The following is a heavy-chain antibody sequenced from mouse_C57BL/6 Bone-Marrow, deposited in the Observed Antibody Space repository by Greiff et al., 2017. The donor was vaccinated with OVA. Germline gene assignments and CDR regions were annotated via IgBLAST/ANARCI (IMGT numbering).Heavy chain of an antibody. J-gene: IGHJ2*01. Sequence: VQLQQSGAELVRPGASVKLSCTASGFNIQDDYMHWVKQRPEPGLEWIGWIDPENGDTESASQFQGKATLTADTSSNTAYLQLSSLTSEDTAVYYCTPDGYYDYWGQGTTLTVSS. CDR3: TPDGYYDY. CDR1: GFNIQDDY. D-gene: IGHD2-3*01. CDR2: IDPENGDT. V-gene: IGHV14-4*01.